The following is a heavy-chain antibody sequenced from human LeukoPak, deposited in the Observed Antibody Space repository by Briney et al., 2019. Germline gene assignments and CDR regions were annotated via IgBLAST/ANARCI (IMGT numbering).Heavy chain of an antibody. CDR1: GGTFSSYA. CDR3: ARLSGNYYGGFYFDY. CDR2: IIPIFGTA. Sequence: GASVKVSCKASGGTFSSYAISWVRQAPGQGLEWMGGIIPIFGTANYAQKFQGRVTITADKSTSTAYMELSSLRSEDTAVYYCARLSGNYYGGFYFDYWGQGTLVTVSS. V-gene: IGHV1-69*06. D-gene: IGHD1-26*01. J-gene: IGHJ4*02.